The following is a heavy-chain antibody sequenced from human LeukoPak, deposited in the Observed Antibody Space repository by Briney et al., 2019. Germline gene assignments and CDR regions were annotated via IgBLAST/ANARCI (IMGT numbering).Heavy chain of an antibody. CDR2: IREDGGEK. J-gene: IGHJ4*02. CDR3: ARDYRGGWNDY. Sequence: GGSLRPSCAASGFTFTKHWMSWVRQTKDKGLECVAKIREDGGEKHYVDSVKGRFTISRDNAKNSLYLQMNSLRVDDTAVYYCARDYRGGWNDYWGRGTLVTVSS. CDR1: GFTFTKHW. D-gene: IGHD1-26*01. V-gene: IGHV3-7*01.